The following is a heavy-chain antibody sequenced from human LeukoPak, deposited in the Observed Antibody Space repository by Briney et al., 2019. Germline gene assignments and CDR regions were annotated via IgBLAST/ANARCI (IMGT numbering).Heavy chain of an antibody. V-gene: IGHV4-4*07. D-gene: IGHD1-26*01. CDR3: ATDSSGTYDY. CDR2: IYASGNT. CDR1: GGSISSYY. J-gene: IGHJ4*02. Sequence: ETLSLTCTVSGGSISSYYWSWIRQPAGKGLEWIGRIYASGNTNYNPSLKSRVTMSVDTSRNQFSMKLYSVTAADTAVYYCATDSSGTYDYWGQGILVTVSS.